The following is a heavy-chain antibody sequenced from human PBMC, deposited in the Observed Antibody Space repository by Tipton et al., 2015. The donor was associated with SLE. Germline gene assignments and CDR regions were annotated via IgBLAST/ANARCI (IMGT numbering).Heavy chain of an antibody. CDR2: IRSKAYGGTT. CDR1: GITFSSYA. D-gene: IGHD2-15*01. CDR3: VVVDLDY. V-gene: IGHV3-49*04. Sequence: SLRLSCAASGITFSSYAMHWVRQAPGKGLEWVGFIRSKAYGGTTEYAASVKGRFTISRDDSKSIAYLQMNSLKTEDTAVYYCVVVDLDYWGQGTLVTVSS. J-gene: IGHJ4*02.